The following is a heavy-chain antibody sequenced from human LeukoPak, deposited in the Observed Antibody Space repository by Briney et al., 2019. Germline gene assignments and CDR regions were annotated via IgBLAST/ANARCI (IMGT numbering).Heavy chain of an antibody. V-gene: IGHV5-51*01. J-gene: IGHJ4*02. CDR2: TDPGESDT. D-gene: IGHD3-10*01. CDR1: GYSFSNYW. Sequence: GESLKISCKGSGYSFSNYWIGWVRQTPGKGLEWMGITDPGESDTRYSPSFQGQVTISVDKSISTAYLQWSSLKASDTAMYYCARGDYFGSPTAYSHFDYWGQGTLVTVSS. CDR3: ARGDYFGSPTAYSHFDY.